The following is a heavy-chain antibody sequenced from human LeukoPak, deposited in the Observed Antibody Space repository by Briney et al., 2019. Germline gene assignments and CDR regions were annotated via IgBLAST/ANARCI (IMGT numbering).Heavy chain of an antibody. CDR1: GYSISTGYY. D-gene: IGHD2-15*01. CDR3: ARGYCSGGSCYSYYYYNYMDV. Sequence: PSETLSLTCTVSGYSISTGYYWDWTRQPPGKGLEWIGTFYHGGSTYYNPSLKSRVTISVDTSKNQFSLKLSSVTAADTAVYYCARGYCSGGSCYSYYYYNYMDVWGKGTTVTVSS. J-gene: IGHJ6*03. CDR2: FYHGGST. V-gene: IGHV4-38-2*02.